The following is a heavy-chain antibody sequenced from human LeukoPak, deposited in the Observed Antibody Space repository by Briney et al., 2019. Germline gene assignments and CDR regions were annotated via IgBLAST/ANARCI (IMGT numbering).Heavy chain of an antibody. CDR3: AKDSSSWYIVGSTFDY. V-gene: IGHV3-9*01. J-gene: IGHJ4*02. D-gene: IGHD6-13*01. Sequence: GRSLRLSCAASGFTFDDYAMHWVRQAPGKGLEWVSGISWNSGSIGYADPVKGRFTISRDNAKNSLYLQMNSLRAEDTALYYCAKDSSSWYIVGSTFDYWGQGTLVTVSS. CDR2: ISWNSGSI. CDR1: GFTFDDYA.